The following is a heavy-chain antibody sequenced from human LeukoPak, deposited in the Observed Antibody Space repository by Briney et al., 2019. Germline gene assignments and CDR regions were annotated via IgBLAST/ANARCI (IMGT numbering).Heavy chain of an antibody. D-gene: IGHD6-19*01. CDR3: ARGGARVAATYYYYGMDV. CDR2: INPNSGGT. Sequence: ASVKVSCKASGYTFTGYYMHWVRQAPGQGLEWMGWINPNSGGTNYAQKFQGRFTMTRDTSISTAYMELSRLRSDDTAVYYCARGGARVAATYYYYGMDVWGQGTTVTVSS. V-gene: IGHV1-2*02. J-gene: IGHJ6*02. CDR1: GYTFTGYY.